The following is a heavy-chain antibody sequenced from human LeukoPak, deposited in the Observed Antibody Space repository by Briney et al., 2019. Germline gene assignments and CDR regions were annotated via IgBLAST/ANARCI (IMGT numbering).Heavy chain of an antibody. CDR3: AKGQGSGSYPFDH. D-gene: IGHD3-16*02. J-gene: IGHJ5*02. V-gene: IGHV3-23*01. CDR1: GFTFSSYA. Sequence: GGSLRLSCAASGFTFSSYAMSWVRQAPGKGLEWVSAISGSGGGTYYADSVKGRFTISRDNSKNTLYLQMNSLRADDTAAYYCAKGQGSGSYPFDHWGQGTLVTVSS. CDR2: ISGSGGGT.